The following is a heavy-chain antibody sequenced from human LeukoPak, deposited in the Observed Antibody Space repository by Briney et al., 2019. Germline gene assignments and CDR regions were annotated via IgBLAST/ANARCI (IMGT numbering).Heavy chain of an antibody. CDR2: IYYSGST. CDR1: GGSISSYY. CDR3: ARADKYYYDSSGYYFDAFDI. D-gene: IGHD3-22*01. Sequence: SETLSLTCTVSGGSISSYYWSWIRQPPGKGLEWIGYIYYSGSTNYNPSLKSRVTISVDTSKNQFSLKLSSVTAADTAVYYCARADKYYYDSSGYYFDAFDIWGQGTMVTVSS. V-gene: IGHV4-59*01. J-gene: IGHJ3*02.